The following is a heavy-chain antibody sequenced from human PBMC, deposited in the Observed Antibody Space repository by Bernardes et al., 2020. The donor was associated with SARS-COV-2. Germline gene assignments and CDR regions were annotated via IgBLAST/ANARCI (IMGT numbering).Heavy chain of an antibody. CDR1: GFTFSDSY. Sequence: GGSLRLSCAASGFTFSDSYMSWIRQAPGKGLEWVSYISSSGSTIYYADSLKGRFTISRDSSKNTLYLQMNSLRDDDTAVYYCVKRRAIFELWAGNFDYWGQGTLVTVSS. CDR2: ISSSGSTI. D-gene: IGHD5-18*01. CDR3: VKRRAIFELWAGNFDY. V-gene: IGHV3-11*04. J-gene: IGHJ4*02.